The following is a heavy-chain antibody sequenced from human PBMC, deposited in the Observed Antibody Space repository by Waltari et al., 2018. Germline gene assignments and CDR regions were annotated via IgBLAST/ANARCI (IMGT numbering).Heavy chain of an antibody. V-gene: IGHV1-69*02. CDR1: GGTFSTYT. J-gene: IGHJ4*02. CDR2: IIPFLGIS. D-gene: IGHD1-1*01. Sequence: HVQLEQSGAGVKKPGSSVKVSCKASGGTFSTYTVTWVRKSPGQGLEGMGSIIPFLGISKYAQSLQARLTITVDQSTNTGYMELNNLRPEDTGVYYCARSGEMKGTVDYWGQGTLVTVSS. CDR3: ARSGEMKGTVDY.